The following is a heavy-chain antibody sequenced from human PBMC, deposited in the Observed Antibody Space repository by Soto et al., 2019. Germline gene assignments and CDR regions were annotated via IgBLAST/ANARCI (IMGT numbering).Heavy chain of an antibody. Sequence: QVQLVQSGAEVKKPGSSVRVSCKASGTIFSSYTISWVRQSPGQGLEWMGRIIPILAETNSAQKFKGRVTLTADKSTNTAYMELNSLRLEDTALYYCARGLGGRMDDWGQETTVTVSS. CDR3: ARGLGGRMDD. J-gene: IGHJ6*02. CDR1: GTIFSSYT. CDR2: IIPILAET. V-gene: IGHV1-69*08. D-gene: IGHD3-16*01.